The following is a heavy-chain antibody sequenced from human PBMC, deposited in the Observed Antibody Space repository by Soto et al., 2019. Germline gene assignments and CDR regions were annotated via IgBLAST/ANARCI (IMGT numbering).Heavy chain of an antibody. V-gene: IGHV3-43*01. CDR1: GFTFDDYT. CDR3: AAGPRTPDGSYFDY. Sequence: GGSLRLSCAASGFTFDDYTMHWVRQAPGKGLEWVSLISWDVGSTYYADSVKGRFTISRDNSKNSLYLQMNSLRTEDTALYYCAAGPRTPDGSYFDYWGQGTLVTVSS. CDR2: ISWDVGST. J-gene: IGHJ4*02. D-gene: IGHD1-26*01.